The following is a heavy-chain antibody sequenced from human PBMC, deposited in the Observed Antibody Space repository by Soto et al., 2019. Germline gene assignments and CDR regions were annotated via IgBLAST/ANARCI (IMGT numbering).Heavy chain of an antibody. D-gene: IGHD2-8*02. V-gene: IGHV4-34*01. CDR3: ARDKITGLFDY. Sequence: QVQLQQWGAGLLKPSETLSLTCAVYGGSFSGYYWTWIRQPPGTGLEWIGEINHSGSTNYNPSLKSRVTISVDTSNNQSSLKLTSVTAADTAVYYCARDKITGLFDYWGQGNLVTVSS. CDR2: INHSGST. CDR1: GGSFSGYY. J-gene: IGHJ4*02.